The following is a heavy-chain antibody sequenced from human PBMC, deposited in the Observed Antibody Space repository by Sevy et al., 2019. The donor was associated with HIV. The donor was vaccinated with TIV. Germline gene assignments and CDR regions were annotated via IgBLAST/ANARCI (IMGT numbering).Heavy chain of an antibody. V-gene: IGHV3-33*01. Sequence: GGSLRLSCAASGFTFSDYGMHWVRQAPGKGLEWVAVIWSDGSNKYYGNSVKGRFTIPRDSSKNTLFLQMNSLRVDDTAVYYCAREKRSGTTTSFDYWGQGALVTVSS. CDR1: GFTFSDYG. D-gene: IGHD1-7*01. CDR2: IWSDGSNK. J-gene: IGHJ4*02. CDR3: AREKRSGTTTSFDY.